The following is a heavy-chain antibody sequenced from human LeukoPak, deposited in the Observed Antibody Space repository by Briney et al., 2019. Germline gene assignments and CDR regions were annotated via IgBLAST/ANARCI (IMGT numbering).Heavy chain of an antibody. CDR3: ARGVLRYNWFDP. CDR1: GGSFSGYY. J-gene: IGHJ5*02. Sequence: PSETLSLTCAVYGGSFSGYYWSWIRQPPGKGLEWIGEMNHSGSTNYNPSLKSRVTISVDTSKNQFSLKLSSVTAADTAVYDCARGVLRYNWFDPWGQGTLVTVSS. D-gene: IGHD3-3*01. CDR2: MNHSGST. V-gene: IGHV4-34*01.